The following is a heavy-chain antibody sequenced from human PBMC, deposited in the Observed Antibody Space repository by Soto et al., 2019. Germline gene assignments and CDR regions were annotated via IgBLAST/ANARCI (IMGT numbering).Heavy chain of an antibody. CDR3: ARQTRRHSSLFLFFSFYYGMDV. CDR1: GYSFTSYW. CDR2: IYPGDSDT. J-gene: IGHJ6*02. V-gene: IGHV5-51*01. Sequence: GESLKISCKGSGYSFTSYWIGWVRQMPGKGLEWMGIIYPGDSDTRYSPSFQGQVTISADKSISTAYLQWSSLKASDTAMYYCARQTRRHSSLFLFFSFYYGMDVWGQGTTVTVSS. D-gene: IGHD6-6*01.